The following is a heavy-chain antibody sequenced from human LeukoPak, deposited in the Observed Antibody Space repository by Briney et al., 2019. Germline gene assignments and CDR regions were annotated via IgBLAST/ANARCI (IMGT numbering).Heavy chain of an antibody. CDR1: GGSISSFY. J-gene: IGHJ4*02. CDR3: ATVASGWYPDY. Sequence: PSETLSLTCTVSGGSISSFYYTWIRQPPGKGLEWIGYIDSSGITNYNSSLNSRVTISLDTSQDQFSLKLNSVTAADTAVYYCATVASGWYPDYWGQGALVTVAS. CDR2: IDSSGIT. D-gene: IGHD6-19*01. V-gene: IGHV4-59*01.